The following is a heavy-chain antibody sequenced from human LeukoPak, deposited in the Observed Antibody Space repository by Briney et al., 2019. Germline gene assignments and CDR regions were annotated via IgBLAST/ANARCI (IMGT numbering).Heavy chain of an antibody. D-gene: IGHD1-26*01. CDR2: IYYTGST. J-gene: IGHJ4*02. CDR1: GASLSTSPYY. V-gene: IGHV4-39*01. CDR3: AKSGGSGLIDK. Sequence: SETLSLTCSVSGASLSTSPYYWGWIRQPPGKGLEWIGNIYYTGSTYYNVSLNSRVTISIDTSKNLFSLRLNSMTAADTAVYYCAKSGGSGLIDKWGQGTLVTVSS.